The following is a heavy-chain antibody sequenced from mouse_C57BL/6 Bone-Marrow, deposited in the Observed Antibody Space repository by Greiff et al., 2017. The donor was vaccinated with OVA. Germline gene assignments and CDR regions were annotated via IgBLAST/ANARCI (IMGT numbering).Heavy chain of an antibody. CDR3: ARYYYYYGSDWYFDV. V-gene: IGHV1-42*01. J-gene: IGHJ1*03. CDR1: GYSFTGYY. CDR2: INPSTGGT. D-gene: IGHD1-1*01. Sequence: VQLQQSGPELVKPGASVKISCKASGYSFTGYYMNWVKQSPEKSLEWIGEINPSTGGTTYNQKFKAKATLTVDKSSSTAYMQLKSLTSEDSAVYYCARYYYYYGSDWYFDVWGTGTTVTASS.